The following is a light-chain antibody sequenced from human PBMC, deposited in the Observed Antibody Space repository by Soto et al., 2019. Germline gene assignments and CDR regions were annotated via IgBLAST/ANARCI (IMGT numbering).Light chain of an antibody. CDR2: DVS. V-gene: IGLV2-14*01. CDR1: SSDVGAYNY. Sequence: QSVLTQPASVSGSPGQSITISCTGTSSDVGAYNYVSWYQQHPGKAPKLMIYDVSNRPSGVSNRFSGSKSGNTASLTISGLQAEDEADYYCSSYTTSTTLEVFGGGTKVTVL. CDR3: SSYTTSTTLEV. J-gene: IGLJ2*01.